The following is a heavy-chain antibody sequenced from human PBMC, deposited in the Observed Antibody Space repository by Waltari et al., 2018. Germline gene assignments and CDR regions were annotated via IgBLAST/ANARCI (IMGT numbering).Heavy chain of an antibody. J-gene: IGHJ6*04. CDR3: ARDRITMVQGVMDV. CDR1: GYSISSGYY. Sequence: QVQLQESGPGLVKPSETLSLTCTVSGYSISSGYYWGWIRLPPGKGLEWIGSIYHSGSTYYNPSLKSRVTISVDTSKNQFSLKMSSVTAADTAVYYCARDRITMVQGVMDVWGKGTTVTVSS. V-gene: IGHV4-38-2*02. D-gene: IGHD3-10*01. CDR2: IYHSGST.